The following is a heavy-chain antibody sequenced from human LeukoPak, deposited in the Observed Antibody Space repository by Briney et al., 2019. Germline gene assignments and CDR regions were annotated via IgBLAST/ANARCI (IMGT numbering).Heavy chain of an antibody. Sequence: ASVKVSCKASGYTFTSYAMHWVRQASGQRLEWMGWINAGNGNTKYSQKFQGRVTITRDTSASTAYMELSSLRSEDTAVYYCARDSSKIPHRYYGMDVWGQGTTVTVSS. CDR3: ARDSSKIPHRYYGMDV. CDR1: GYTFTSYA. CDR2: INAGNGNT. V-gene: IGHV1-3*01. J-gene: IGHJ6*02.